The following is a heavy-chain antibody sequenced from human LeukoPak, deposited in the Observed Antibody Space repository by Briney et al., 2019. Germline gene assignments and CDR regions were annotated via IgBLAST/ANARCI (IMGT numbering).Heavy chain of an antibody. CDR2: ISGSGGST. J-gene: IGHJ4*02. Sequence: GGSLRLSCAASGFTFSSYAMSWVRLAPGKGLEWVSAISGSGGSTYYADSVKGRFTISRDNSKNTLYLQMNSLRAEDTAVYYCAKVRSPGYCSSTSCYEHWGQGTLVTVSS. D-gene: IGHD2-2*01. CDR3: AKVRSPGYCSSTSCYEH. V-gene: IGHV3-23*01. CDR1: GFTFSSYA.